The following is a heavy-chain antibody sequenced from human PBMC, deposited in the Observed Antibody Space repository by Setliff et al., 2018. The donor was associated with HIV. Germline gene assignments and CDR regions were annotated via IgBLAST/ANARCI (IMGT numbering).Heavy chain of an antibody. J-gene: IGHJ5*02. CDR3: ARGPLSSSWYNWFDP. CDR1: GFTFSSYS. V-gene: IGHV3-21*01. Sequence: GGSLRLSCAASGFTFSSYSMNWVRQAPGKGLEWVSSISSGSSYIYYADSVKGRFTISRDNAKNSLYLQMNSLRAEDTAVYYCARGPLSSSWYNWFDPWCQRTLVTVSS. CDR2: ISSGSSYI. D-gene: IGHD6-13*01.